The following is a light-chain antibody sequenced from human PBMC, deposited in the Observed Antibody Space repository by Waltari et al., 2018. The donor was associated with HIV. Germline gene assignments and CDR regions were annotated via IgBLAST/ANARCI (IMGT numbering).Light chain of an antibody. J-gene: IGKJ2*01. V-gene: IGKV4-1*01. CDR1: QGVFYTSNKKNY. CDR2: WAS. Sequence: DIVMTQSPDSLAVSLGERATLSCKPSQGVFYTSNKKNYIAWYQQKAGQPPKLLVFWASTRESGVPDRFSGSGSGTDFTLTISSLQPEDVAVYYCQQYFSHPYTFGLGTKLEIK. CDR3: QQYFSHPYT.